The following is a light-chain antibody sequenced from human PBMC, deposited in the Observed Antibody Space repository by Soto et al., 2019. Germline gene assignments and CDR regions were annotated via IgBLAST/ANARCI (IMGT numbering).Light chain of an antibody. CDR1: SSDVGGHNF. CDR3: SAYAGNNNPVI. J-gene: IGLJ2*01. Sequence: QSVLTQPPSASGSPGQSVTISCTGTSSDVGGHNFVSWYQQHPGKAPKFLIYEVSKRPSGVPDRFPGSKSGITASLTVSGLQADDEAYYYCSAYAGNNNPVIFGGGTKLTVL. CDR2: EVS. V-gene: IGLV2-8*01.